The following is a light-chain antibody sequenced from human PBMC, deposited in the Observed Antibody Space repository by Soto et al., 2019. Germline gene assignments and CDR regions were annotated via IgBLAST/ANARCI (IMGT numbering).Light chain of an antibody. Sequence: QSVLTQPASVAGSPGQSITIPCNGTSNDIGGYNFVSWFQQHPGKAPKLLICDVTRRPSGVSDRSSGSKSGNTASLTISGLQAEDEADYYCNSYSGGNTLYVFGPGTKVTVL. V-gene: IGLV2-14*01. CDR1: SNDIGGYNF. CDR2: DVT. CDR3: NSYSGGNTLYV. J-gene: IGLJ1*01.